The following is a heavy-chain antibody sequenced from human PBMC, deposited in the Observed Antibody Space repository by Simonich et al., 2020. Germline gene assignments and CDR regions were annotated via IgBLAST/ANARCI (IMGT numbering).Heavy chain of an antibody. CDR3: ARDQGGRAAAATDY. V-gene: IGHV1-18*01. CDR1: GYTFTSYG. Sequence: QVQLVQSGAEVKKPGASVKVSCKASGYTFTSYGFSWVRQAPGQGLEWMGWSSAYNGNTNYAQKLQGRVTMTTDTSTSTADMELRSLRSDDTAVYYCARDQGGRAAAATDYWGQGTLVTVSS. J-gene: IGHJ4*02. D-gene: IGHD6-13*01. CDR2: SSAYNGNT.